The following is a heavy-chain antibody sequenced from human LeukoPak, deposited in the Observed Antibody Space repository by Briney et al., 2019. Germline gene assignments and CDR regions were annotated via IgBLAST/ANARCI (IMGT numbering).Heavy chain of an antibody. Sequence: PGGSLRLSCAASGFTFSSYSMNWVRQAPGKGLEWVSSISSSSTYIYYADSVKGRFTISRDNPKNSLYLQMNSLRAEDTAVYYCAIMEMDYYGSGSYYNRYYFDYWGQGTLVTVSS. CDR1: GFTFSSYS. CDR3: AIMEMDYYGSGSYYNRYYFDY. CDR2: ISSSSTYI. J-gene: IGHJ4*02. D-gene: IGHD3-10*01. V-gene: IGHV3-21*01.